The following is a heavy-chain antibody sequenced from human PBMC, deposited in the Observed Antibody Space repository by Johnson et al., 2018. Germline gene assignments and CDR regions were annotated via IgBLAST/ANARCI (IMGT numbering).Heavy chain of an antibody. V-gene: IGHV3-30*18. CDR3: AKDGGRGSSSWTYYYYIDV. D-gene: IGHD6-13*01. Sequence: QVQLVQSGGGVVQPGRSLKLSCAASGFSFSSFGMHWVRQAPGKGLEWVAVIPYDGSNKYYADSVKGRFTIPRDNSKNTLYLQMNSLRAEDTAVYYCAKDGGRGSSSWTYYYYIDVWGKGTTVTVSS. J-gene: IGHJ6*03. CDR2: IPYDGSNK. CDR1: GFSFSSFG.